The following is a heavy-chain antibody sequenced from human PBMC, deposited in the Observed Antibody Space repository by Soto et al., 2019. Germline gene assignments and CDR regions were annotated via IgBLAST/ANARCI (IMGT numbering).Heavy chain of an antibody. CDR3: ARMGCSGGSCRQFGLDF. Sequence: GGSLRLSCAASGFTFGNYWMSWVRQTPGKGLEWVANIKQDGREKYVVDSLKGRFTISRDNARNSLYLQMNNLRAEDTAVYYCARMGCSGGSCRQFGLDFWGRGTLVTVSS. CDR2: IKQDGREK. CDR1: GFTFGNYW. J-gene: IGHJ4*02. V-gene: IGHV3-7*01. D-gene: IGHD2-15*01.